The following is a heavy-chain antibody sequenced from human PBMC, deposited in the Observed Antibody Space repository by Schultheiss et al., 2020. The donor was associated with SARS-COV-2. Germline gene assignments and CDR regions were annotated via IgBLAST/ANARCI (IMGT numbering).Heavy chain of an antibody. CDR3: ARDLAVSGSSPVDY. D-gene: IGHD1-26*01. CDR2: ISSSSSYI. Sequence: GESLKISCAASGFTFSSYSMNWVRQAPGKGLEWVSSISSSSSYIYYADSVKGRFTISRDNAKNSLYLQMNSLRGEDTAVYYCARDLAVSGSSPVDYWGQGTLVTVSS. J-gene: IGHJ4*02. V-gene: IGHV3-21*01. CDR1: GFTFSSYS.